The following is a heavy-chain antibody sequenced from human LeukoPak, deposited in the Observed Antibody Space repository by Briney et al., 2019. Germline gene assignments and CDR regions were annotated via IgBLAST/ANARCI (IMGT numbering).Heavy chain of an antibody. J-gene: IGHJ4*02. Sequence: SETLSLTCIVSGGSISTYYWSWIRQPPGKGLEWIGYIYYSGSTNYNPSLKSRVTISVDTSKNQFSLKLSSVTAADTAVYYCARETMYYGSGSYLDYWGQGTLVTVSS. V-gene: IGHV4-59*01. CDR2: IYYSGST. CDR1: GGSISTYY. D-gene: IGHD3-10*01. CDR3: ARETMYYGSGSYLDY.